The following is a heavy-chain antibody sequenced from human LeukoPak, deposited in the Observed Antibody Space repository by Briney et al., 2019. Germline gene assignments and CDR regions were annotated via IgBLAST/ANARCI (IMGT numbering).Heavy chain of an antibody. V-gene: IGHV3-48*03. CDR3: ARCFRAYSLDY. Sequence: GGSLRLSCAASGFTFSSYEMNWVRQAPGKGLEWVSYISSSGSTIYYADSVKGRFTISRDNAKNSLYLQMNSLRAEDTAVYYCARCFRAYSLDYWGQGTLVTVSS. CDR2: ISSSGSTI. D-gene: IGHD2-21*01. CDR1: GFTFSSYE. J-gene: IGHJ4*02.